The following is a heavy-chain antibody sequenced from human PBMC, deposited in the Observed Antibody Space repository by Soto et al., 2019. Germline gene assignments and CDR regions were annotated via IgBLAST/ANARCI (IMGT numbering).Heavy chain of an antibody. J-gene: IGHJ6*03. D-gene: IGHD3-16*01. CDR3: TRSRGGSYYYYFYYMDV. V-gene: IGHV1-18*04. CDR1: DYAFTSYG. CDR2: ISAYNGNT. Sequence: ASVKVSCKASDYAFTSYGISWVRQAPGQGLEWMGWISAYNGNTNYAQKYQGRVTMTTDTSTTTAYMELTNLRTEDTAVNYRTRSRGGSYYYYFYYMDVWGTGTTVTVSS.